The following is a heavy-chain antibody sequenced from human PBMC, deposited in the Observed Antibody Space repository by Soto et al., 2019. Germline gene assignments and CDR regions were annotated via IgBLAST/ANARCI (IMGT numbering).Heavy chain of an antibody. D-gene: IGHD3-10*01. CDR3: ARGAGGAYYLDY. Sequence: EVQLVESGGGLVQPGGSLRLSCATSRFTFTNYWTHWVRQPPGEGLVWVSRISGDGSRTNYADSVKGRFTISRDNAKTSLYLQMNSLRADDTAVYYCARGAGGAYYLDYWGQGTLVTVSS. CDR1: RFTFTNYW. CDR2: ISGDGSRT. J-gene: IGHJ4*02. V-gene: IGHV3-74*01.